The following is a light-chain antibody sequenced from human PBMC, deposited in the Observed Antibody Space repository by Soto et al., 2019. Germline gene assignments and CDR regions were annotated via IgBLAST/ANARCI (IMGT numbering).Light chain of an antibody. CDR2: GNS. CDR3: QSYDSSLSAWV. CDR1: SSNFGAGYD. V-gene: IGLV1-40*01. Sequence: QSVLTQPPSVSGAPGQRVTISCTGSSSNFGAGYDVHWYQQLPGTAPKLLIYGNSNRPSGVPDRFSGSKSGTSASLAITGLQAEDEADYSCQSYDSSLSAWVFGGGTKLTV. J-gene: IGLJ3*02.